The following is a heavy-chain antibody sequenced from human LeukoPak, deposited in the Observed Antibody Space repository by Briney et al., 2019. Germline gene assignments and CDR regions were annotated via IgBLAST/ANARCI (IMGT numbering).Heavy chain of an antibody. Sequence: PGGSLRLSCVASGFTFSTSSMNWVRQAPGKGLEWVSSISSTSGYIAYTDSVKGRFTIFGDNAKNSLYLQMNSLRAEDTAVYYCTRRHCTATQCFSFDSWGQGSLVTVSS. V-gene: IGHV3-21*01. D-gene: IGHD2-15*01. CDR2: ISSTSGYI. CDR1: GFTFSTSS. CDR3: TRRHCTATQCFSFDS. J-gene: IGHJ4*02.